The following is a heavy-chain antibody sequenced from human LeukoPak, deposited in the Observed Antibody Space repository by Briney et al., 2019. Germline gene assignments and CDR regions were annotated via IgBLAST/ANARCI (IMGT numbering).Heavy chain of an antibody. CDR1: DGSISSSSYY. J-gene: IGHJ6*03. D-gene: IGHD5-18*01. Sequence: DPSETLSLTCTVSDGSISSSSYYWGWIRQPPGKGLEWIGNIYYSGSTYYNPSLKSRVTISVDTSKNQFSLKLSSVTAADTAVYYCARVRAMASYYYYMDVWGKGTTVTVSS. V-gene: IGHV4-39*07. CDR2: IYYSGST. CDR3: ARVRAMASYYYYMDV.